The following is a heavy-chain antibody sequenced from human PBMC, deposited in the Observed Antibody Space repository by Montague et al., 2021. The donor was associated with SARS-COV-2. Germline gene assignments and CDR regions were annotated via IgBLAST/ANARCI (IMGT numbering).Heavy chain of an antibody. CDR3: ARVRIQIWSGQWFDP. CDR1: GGSISSSSYY. V-gene: IGHV4-39*01. Sequence: SETLSLTCTVSGGSISSSSYYWGWIRQPPGKGLEWIGNIYYSGSTYYNPSLKSRVTISVDTSKNQFSLKLSSVTAADTAVYYCARVRIQIWSGQWFDPRGQGTLVTVSS. CDR2: IYYSGST. D-gene: IGHD5-18*01. J-gene: IGHJ5*02.